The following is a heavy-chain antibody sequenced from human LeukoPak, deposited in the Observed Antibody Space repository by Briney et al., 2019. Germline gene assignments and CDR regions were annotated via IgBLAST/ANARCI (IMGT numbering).Heavy chain of an antibody. CDR2: ISSTSSTI. CDR3: ARRSYGMDV. V-gene: IGHV3-48*02. CDR1: GFMLSAYG. Sequence: GGSLRLSCAASGFMLSAYGINWVRQAPGKGLEWVSYISSTSSTIHYADAVKGRFTISRDNAKNSLCLQMNSLRDEDTAVYYCARRSYGMDVWGQGTTVTVSS. J-gene: IGHJ6*02.